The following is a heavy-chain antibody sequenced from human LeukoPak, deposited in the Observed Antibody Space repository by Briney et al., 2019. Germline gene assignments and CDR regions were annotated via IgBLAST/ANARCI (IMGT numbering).Heavy chain of an antibody. D-gene: IGHD4-17*01. V-gene: IGHV3-23*01. J-gene: IGHJ4*02. Sequence: GGSLRLSCAASGFTFSSYAMSWVRQAPGKGLEWVSAISGSGGSTYYADSVKGRFTISRDNSKNALYLQMNSLRAEDTAVYYCAKVYLFNDYEGGYFDYWGQGTLVTVSS. CDR1: GFTFSSYA. CDR3: AKVYLFNDYEGGYFDY. CDR2: ISGSGGST.